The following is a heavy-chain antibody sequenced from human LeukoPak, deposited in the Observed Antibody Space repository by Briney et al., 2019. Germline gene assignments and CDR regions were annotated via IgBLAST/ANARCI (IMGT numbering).Heavy chain of an antibody. Sequence: SVKVSSKASGFTFTSSAIQWVRQARGQRLEWIGWIVVGSGNTNYAQKFQERVTITRDMSTSTAYMELSSLRSEDTAVYYCAADVSSAAVDYWGRGTLVTVSS. V-gene: IGHV1-58*02. D-gene: IGHD6-19*01. CDR1: GFTFTSSA. J-gene: IGHJ4*02. CDR2: IVVGSGNT. CDR3: AADVSSAAVDY.